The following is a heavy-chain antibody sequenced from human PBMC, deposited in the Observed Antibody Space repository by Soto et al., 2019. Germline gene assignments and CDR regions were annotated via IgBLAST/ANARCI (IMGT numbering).Heavy chain of an antibody. CDR3: TRLTIFGYYLIDV. J-gene: IGHJ6*02. V-gene: IGHV3-30*03. CDR1: GFTFSSYG. Sequence: PGGSRRLSCSASGFTFSSYGMHWVRQAPRKGLEWVAVISYDGSNKYYADSVKGRFTISRHNSKSTLYLQMNSLRAEDTAVYYCTRLTIFGYYLIDVWGQGTTVTVSS. CDR2: ISYDGSNK. D-gene: IGHD3-3*01.